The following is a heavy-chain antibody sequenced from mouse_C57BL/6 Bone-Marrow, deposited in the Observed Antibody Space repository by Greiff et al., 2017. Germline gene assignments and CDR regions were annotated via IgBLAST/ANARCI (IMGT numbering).Heavy chain of an antibody. D-gene: IGHD1-1*01. CDR2: ISSGGSYT. CDR1: GFTFSSYG. CDR3: ARSPFITTVVADY. Sequence: EVMLVESGGDLVKPGGSLKLSCAASGFTFSSYGMSWVRQTPDKRLEWVATISSGGSYTYYPDSVKGRFNISRDNAKNTLYLQRSSLKSVDTAMYYCARSPFITTVVADYWGQGTTLTVSS. V-gene: IGHV5-6*01. J-gene: IGHJ2*01.